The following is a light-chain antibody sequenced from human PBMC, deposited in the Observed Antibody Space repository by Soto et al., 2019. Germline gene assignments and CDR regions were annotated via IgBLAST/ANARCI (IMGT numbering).Light chain of an antibody. J-gene: IGKJ1*01. CDR2: EVS. CDR1: QSLLHSDGKTY. CDR3: QQYNSYSRT. V-gene: IGKV2D-29*01. Sequence: IVMTQTPLSLSVTLGQPASISCKSSQSLLHSDGKTYLYWYLQRPGQPPQLLMSEVSDRFSGVPDRFSGSGSGTDFTLTISRVEAEDVGLYSCQQYNSYSRTFGQGTKVDIK.